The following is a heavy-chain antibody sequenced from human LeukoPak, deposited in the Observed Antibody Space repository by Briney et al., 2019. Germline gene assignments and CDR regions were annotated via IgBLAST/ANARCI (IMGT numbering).Heavy chain of an antibody. J-gene: IGHJ2*01. CDR1: GFTFDDYA. CDR2: INWSGGTT. D-gene: IGHD3-22*01. Sequence: PGGSLRLSCAASGFTFDDYAMSWVRQVPGKGLEWVSGINWSGGTTRYADSVKGRFTISRDNAKNSLYLQTNSLRAEDTALYYCARDNGAYYDSSGYSFDLWGRGTLVTDSS. V-gene: IGHV3-20*04. CDR3: ARDNGAYYDSSGYSFDL.